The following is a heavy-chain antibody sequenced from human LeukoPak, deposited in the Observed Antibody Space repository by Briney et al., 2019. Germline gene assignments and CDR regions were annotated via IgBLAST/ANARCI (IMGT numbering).Heavy chain of an antibody. CDR3: ARDITGTTGAIDS. Sequence: GGSLRLSCAVSGLTFSSSWMDWVRQAPGKGLEWVASINPDGNKKYSADSVKGRFTISRDNAESSLYLQMNSLRGEDTAVYYCARDITGTTGAIDSWGQGTLVTVSS. CDR1: GLTFSSSW. V-gene: IGHV3-7*01. J-gene: IGHJ4*02. CDR2: INPDGNKK. D-gene: IGHD1-20*01.